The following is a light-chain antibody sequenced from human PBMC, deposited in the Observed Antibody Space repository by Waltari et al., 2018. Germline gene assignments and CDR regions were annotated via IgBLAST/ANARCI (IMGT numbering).Light chain of an antibody. CDR3: SSYTRSSALV. CDR1: SSDVGGYTY. J-gene: IGLJ2*01. V-gene: IGLV2-14*03. Sequence: QSALTQPASVSGSPGQSITISCTGTSSDVGGYTYVSWYQRDPGKAPKLMIYNVTVRPSVVSNRFSGSKSGNTASLIISGLQAEDEADYFCSSYTRSSALVFGGGTKLTVL. CDR2: NVT.